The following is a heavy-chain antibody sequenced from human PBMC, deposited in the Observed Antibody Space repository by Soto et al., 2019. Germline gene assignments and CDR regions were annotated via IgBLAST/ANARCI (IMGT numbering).Heavy chain of an antibody. D-gene: IGHD6-19*01. J-gene: IGHJ4*02. Sequence: QVQLVESGGGVVQPGRSLRLSCAASGFTFSSYAMHWVRQAPGKGLEWVAVTWYDGSNKYYADSVKGRFTISRDNSKNTLYLQMNSLRVEDTAVNFCARDLYSSGWAAYFDYWGQGTPVSVSS. CDR1: GFTFSSYA. V-gene: IGHV3-33*01. CDR3: ARDLYSSGWAAYFDY. CDR2: TWYDGSNK.